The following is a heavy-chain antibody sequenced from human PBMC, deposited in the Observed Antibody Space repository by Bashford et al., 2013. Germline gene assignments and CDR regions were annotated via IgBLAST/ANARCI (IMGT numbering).Heavy chain of an antibody. J-gene: IGHJ4*02. CDR1: GDSISSYY. D-gene: IGHD1-26*01. Sequence: SETLSLTCTVSGDSISSYYWSWIRQPPGKGLEWIGYIYYSGSTNYNPSLKSRVTISVDTSKNQFSLKLNSVTAADTAVYYCARDPSGAFDYVGPGNPGHRLL. CDR3: ARDPSGAFDY. V-gene: IGHV4-59*01. CDR2: IYYSGST.